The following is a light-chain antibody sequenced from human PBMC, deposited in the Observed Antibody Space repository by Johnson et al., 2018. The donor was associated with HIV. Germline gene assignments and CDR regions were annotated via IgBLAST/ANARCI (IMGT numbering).Light chain of an antibody. V-gene: IGLV1-51*01. Sequence: QSVLTQPPSVYAAPGQKVTISCSGSSSNIGNNYVSWYQQVPGAAPKLLIYDNNRRPSGIPDRFSGSKSGTSATLGITGLQTGDEADYYCGTWDSSLRVGFFGTGTKVTVL. CDR1: SSNIGNNY. CDR2: DNN. J-gene: IGLJ1*01. CDR3: GTWDSSLRVGF.